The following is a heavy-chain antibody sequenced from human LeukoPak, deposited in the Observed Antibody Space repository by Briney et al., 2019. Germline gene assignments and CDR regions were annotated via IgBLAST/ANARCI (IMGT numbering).Heavy chain of an antibody. CDR2: ISYDGSNK. V-gene: IGHV3-30*18. CDR3: AKGLYSSSWYTLGEYYYYGMDV. Sequence: GGSLRLSCAASGFTFSNAWMSWVRQAPGKGLEWVAVISYDGSNKYYADSVKGRFTISRDNSKNTLYLQMNSLRAEDTAVYYCAKGLYSSSWYTLGEYYYYGMDVWGQGTTVTVSS. CDR1: GFTFSNAW. D-gene: IGHD6-13*01. J-gene: IGHJ6*02.